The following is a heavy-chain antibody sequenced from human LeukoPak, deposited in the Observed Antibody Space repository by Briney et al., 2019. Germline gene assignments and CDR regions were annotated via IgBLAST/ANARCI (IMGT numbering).Heavy chain of an antibody. CDR1: GFTFSNYG. CDR2: ISGSSSST. J-gene: IGHJ3*02. D-gene: IGHD2-15*01. V-gene: IGHV3-23*01. CDR3: ANSVVVLGAFDI. Sequence: GGSLRLSCAASGFTFSNYGMSWVRQAPGMGLEWVSAISGSSSSTYYADSVKGRFTISRDNSKNTLYLQMNSLRAEDTAVYYCANSVVVLGAFDIWGQGTMVTVSS.